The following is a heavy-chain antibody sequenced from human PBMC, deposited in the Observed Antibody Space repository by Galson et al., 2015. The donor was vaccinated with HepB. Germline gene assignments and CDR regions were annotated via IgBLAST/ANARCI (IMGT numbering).Heavy chain of an antibody. CDR3: AREAGYVYGSGSYYNS. D-gene: IGHD3-10*01. CDR2: INAGNGNT. V-gene: IGHV1-3*01. J-gene: IGHJ1*01. Sequence: SVKVSCKASGYTFTSYAMHWVRQAPGQRLEWMGWINAGNGNTKYSQKFKGRVTITRDTSASTAYMELSSLRSEDTAVYYCAREAGYVYGSGSYYNSCGQRTLVTVSS. CDR1: GYTFTSYA.